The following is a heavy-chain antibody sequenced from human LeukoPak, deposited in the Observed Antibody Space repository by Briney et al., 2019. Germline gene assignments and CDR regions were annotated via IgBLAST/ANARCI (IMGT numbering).Heavy chain of an antibody. CDR1: GYTFSSYD. CDR3: ARRVGSGWPVQH. CDR2: MNPNSGNT. J-gene: IGHJ1*01. Sequence: GASVEVSCKASGYTFSSYDINWVRQATGQGLEWMGWMNPNSGNTGYAQKFQGRLNMTRNTSIDTAYMELSSLRSDDTAVYYCARRVGSGWPVQHWGQGTLVTVSS. D-gene: IGHD6-19*01. V-gene: IGHV1-8*01.